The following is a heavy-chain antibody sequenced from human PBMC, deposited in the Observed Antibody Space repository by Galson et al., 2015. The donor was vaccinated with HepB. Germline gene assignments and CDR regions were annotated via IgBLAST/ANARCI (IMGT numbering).Heavy chain of an antibody. V-gene: IGHV7-4-1*02. Sequence: SVKVSCKASGYTFTSYAMNWVRQAPGQGLEWMGWINTNTGNPTYAQGFTGRFVFFLDTSVSTAYLQISSLKAEDTAVYYCARDLFRLRFIAAAGSHGYWGQGTLVTVSS. J-gene: IGHJ4*02. D-gene: IGHD6-13*01. CDR3: ARDLFRLRFIAAAGSHGY. CDR1: GYTFTSYA. CDR2: INTNTGNP.